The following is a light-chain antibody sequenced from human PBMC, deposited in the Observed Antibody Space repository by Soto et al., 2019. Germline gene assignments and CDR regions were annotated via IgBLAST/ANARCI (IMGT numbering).Light chain of an antibody. J-gene: IGLJ1*01. CDR2: KGT. CDR3: CSSAPESTYV. CDR1: SDDVGAYNS. Sequence: QSVLAQPASVSGSPVQSITISCTGTSDDVGAYNSVSWYQQLPHKAPQVILYKGTQRPSGISSRFSGSTSGNAASLTISGLQADDEADYFCCSSAPESTYVFGTGTKVTVL. V-gene: IGLV2-23*01.